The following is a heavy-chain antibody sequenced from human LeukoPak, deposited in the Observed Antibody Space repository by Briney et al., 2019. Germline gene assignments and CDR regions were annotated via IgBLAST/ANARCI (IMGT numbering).Heavy chain of an antibody. Sequence: GGALRLSCATSGFNFNAYTMHWVRHAPGEGLEWVSFIRGAATTNYADSVKGRFTVSSDNSKNSLYLQMNSLRPEDSGLYYCAKERDGHKDGLAHWGRGTLVTVSS. CDR2: IRGAATT. CDR3: AKERDGHKDGLAH. CDR1: GFNFNAYT. J-gene: IGHJ4*02. V-gene: IGHV3-43*01. D-gene: IGHD5-24*01.